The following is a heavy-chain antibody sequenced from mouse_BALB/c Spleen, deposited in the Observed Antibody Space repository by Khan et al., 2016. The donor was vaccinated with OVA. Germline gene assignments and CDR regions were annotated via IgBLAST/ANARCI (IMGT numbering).Heavy chain of an antibody. CDR1: GFTFSSYA. D-gene: IGHD1-1*01. CDR3: GRGHFYGTTYDYWYFDV. Sequence: EVELVESGGGLVKPGGSLKLSCAASGFTFSSYAMSWVRQTPEKRLEWVASINSGGSAYSLDSMQGRFTISRDNARNILYLPMSSLRSEDTAMYYCGRGHFYGTTYDYWYFDVWGAGTTVTVSS. J-gene: IGHJ1*01. V-gene: IGHV5-6-5*01. CDR2: INSGGSA.